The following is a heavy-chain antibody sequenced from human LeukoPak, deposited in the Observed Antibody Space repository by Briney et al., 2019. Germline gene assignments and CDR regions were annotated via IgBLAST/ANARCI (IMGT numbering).Heavy chain of an antibody. Sequence: GGSLRLSCAASGFTFSNSAMSWVRQAPGKGLEWVSTLSGSGITTYYADSVKGRFTISRDNSKNTLYLQMNSLRAEDTAVYYCARGFLAAAGDFDYWGQGTLVTVSS. J-gene: IGHJ4*02. D-gene: IGHD6-13*01. CDR3: ARGFLAAAGDFDY. V-gene: IGHV3-23*01. CDR1: GFTFSNSA. CDR2: LSGSGITT.